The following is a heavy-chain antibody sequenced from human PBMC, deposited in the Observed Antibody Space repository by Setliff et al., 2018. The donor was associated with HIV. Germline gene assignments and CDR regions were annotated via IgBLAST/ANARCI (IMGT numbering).Heavy chain of an antibody. D-gene: IGHD2-8*01. CDR1: GFTFINYD. V-gene: IGHV1-8*02. CDR3: ARGRVMVYANRRYYYYMDV. J-gene: IGHJ6*03. CDR2: MNPNSSNT. Sequence: RASVKVSCKASGFTFINYDINWVRQAPGQGLEWMGWMNPNSSNTGYAQKFQGRVAMARNTSINTAYMELSSLRSEDTAVYYCARGRVMVYANRRYYYYMDVWGKGTTVTVSS.